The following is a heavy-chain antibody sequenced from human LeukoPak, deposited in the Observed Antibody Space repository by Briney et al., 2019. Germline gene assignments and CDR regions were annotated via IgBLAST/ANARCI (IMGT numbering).Heavy chain of an antibody. V-gene: IGHV3-7*01. CDR3: ARTSGRSSWYSYYYYGMDV. D-gene: IGHD6-13*01. CDR1: GFAFSSYW. J-gene: IGHJ6*02. Sequence: GGSLRLSCAASGFAFSSYWMSWVRQAPGKGLEWVANIKQDGSEKYYVDSVKGRFTISRDNAKNSLYLQMNSLRAEDTAVYYCARTSGRSSWYSYYYYGMDVWGQGTTVTVSS. CDR2: IKQDGSEK.